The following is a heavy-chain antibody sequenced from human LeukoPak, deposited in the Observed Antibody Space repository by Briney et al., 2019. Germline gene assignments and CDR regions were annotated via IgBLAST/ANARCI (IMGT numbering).Heavy chain of an antibody. CDR3: ARNRRHSSSWFIDY. J-gene: IGHJ4*02. Sequence: ASVKVSCKASGYTFTNFDINWVRQATGQGLEWMGWMNPKTGNTGSAQKLQGRVTMTTDTSTSTAYMELRSLRSDDTAVYYSARNRRHSSSWFIDYWGQGTLVTVSS. CDR2: MNPKTGNT. V-gene: IGHV1-8*01. D-gene: IGHD6-13*01. CDR1: GYTFTNFD.